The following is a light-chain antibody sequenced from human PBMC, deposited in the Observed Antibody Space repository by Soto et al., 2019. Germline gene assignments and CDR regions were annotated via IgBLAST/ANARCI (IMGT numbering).Light chain of an antibody. Sequence: DIVMTQSPLSLPVTPGEPASISCRSSQSLLHSDGYNYLDWYLQKPGQSPQLLIYLGSYRAGGVPVRFSGSGSVTDFTLTISRVEADDIGVYYCKLVPRTPPYSFGQGTKLEI. CDR1: QSLLHSDGYNY. J-gene: IGKJ2*01. CDR2: LGS. V-gene: IGKV2-28*01. CDR3: KLVPRTPPYS.